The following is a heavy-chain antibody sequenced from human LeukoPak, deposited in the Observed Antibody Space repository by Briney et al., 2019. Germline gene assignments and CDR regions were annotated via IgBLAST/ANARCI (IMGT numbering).Heavy chain of an antibody. CDR3: ARDREWSQYYYYYGMDV. CDR1: GYTFTSYG. CDR2: INTNTGNP. Sequence: ASVKVSCKASGYTFTSYGISWVRQAPGQGLEWMGWINTNTGNPTYAQGFTGRFVFSLDTSVSTAYLQISSLKAEDTAVYYCARDREWSQYYYYYGMDVWGQGTTVTVSS. J-gene: IGHJ6*02. V-gene: IGHV7-4-1*02. D-gene: IGHD3-3*01.